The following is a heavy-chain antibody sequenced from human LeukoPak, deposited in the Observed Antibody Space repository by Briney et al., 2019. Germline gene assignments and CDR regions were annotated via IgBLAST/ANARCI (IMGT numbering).Heavy chain of an antibody. CDR2: IIPIFGTA. V-gene: IGHV1-69*13. CDR1: GGTFSSYA. J-gene: IGHJ5*02. D-gene: IGHD2-2*01. CDR3: ARERPYCSSTSCYSAPPKNWFDP. Sequence: SVKVSCKASGGTFSSYAISWVRQAPGQGLEWMGGIIPIFGTANYAQKFQGRVTITADESTSTAYMELRSLRSDDTAVYYCARERPYCSSTSCYSAPPKNWFDPWGQGTLVTVSS.